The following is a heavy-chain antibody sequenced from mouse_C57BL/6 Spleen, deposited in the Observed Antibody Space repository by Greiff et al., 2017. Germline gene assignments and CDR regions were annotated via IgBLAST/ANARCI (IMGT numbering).Heavy chain of an antibody. Sequence: VQLQQSGAELVKPGASVKISCKASGYAFSSYWMNWVKQRPGKGLEWIGQFYPGDGDTNYNGKFKGKATLTADKSSSTAYMQLSSLTSEDSAVYFCARGGSCTTGDYWGQGTTLTVSS. CDR3: ARGGSCTTGDY. CDR2: FYPGDGDT. CDR1: GYAFSSYW. J-gene: IGHJ2*01. V-gene: IGHV1-80*01. D-gene: IGHD1-1*01.